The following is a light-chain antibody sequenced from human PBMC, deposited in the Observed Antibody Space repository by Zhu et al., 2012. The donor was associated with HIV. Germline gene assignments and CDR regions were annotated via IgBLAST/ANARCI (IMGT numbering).Light chain of an antibody. J-gene: IGKJ4*01. Sequence: IVLTQSPATLSLSPGERATVSCRASRSVSSFLAWYQQKPGQAPRLLIYDASKGAAGIPPRFSGSGSGTDFTLTISSLEPEDFAVYYCQQRSNWPLTFGGGTKVEIK. CDR3: QQRSNWPLT. CDR2: DAS. CDR1: RSVSSF. V-gene: IGKV3-11*01.